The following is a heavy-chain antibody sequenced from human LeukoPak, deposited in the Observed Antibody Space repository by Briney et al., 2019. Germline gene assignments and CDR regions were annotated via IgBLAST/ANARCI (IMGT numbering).Heavy chain of an antibody. Sequence: WGSLRLSCEASGFTFSDYYMSWIRQAPGKGLEWLSYISTTGSTISYADSVKGRFTVSRDNAKSSLYLQMKGLRAEDTAVYYCARQKIVTKSPIDYWGQGTLVTVSS. D-gene: IGHD4-11*01. CDR1: GFTFSDYY. V-gene: IGHV3-11*01. J-gene: IGHJ4*02. CDR3: ARQKIVTKSPIDY. CDR2: ISTTGSTI.